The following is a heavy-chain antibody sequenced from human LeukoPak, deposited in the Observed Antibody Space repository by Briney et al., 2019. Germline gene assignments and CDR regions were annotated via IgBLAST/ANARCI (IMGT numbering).Heavy chain of an antibody. J-gene: IGHJ4*02. Sequence: PGGSLRLSCAASGFTFSSYWIHWVRQAPGKGLVWISRTNNDGSNTIYADSVKGRFTVSRDNAKNTLYLEMNSLRAEDTAVYYCVRGSYSSGWDWGQGTLVTVSS. CDR1: GFTFSSYW. D-gene: IGHD6-19*01. CDR2: TNNDGSNT. V-gene: IGHV3-74*01. CDR3: VRGSYSSGWD.